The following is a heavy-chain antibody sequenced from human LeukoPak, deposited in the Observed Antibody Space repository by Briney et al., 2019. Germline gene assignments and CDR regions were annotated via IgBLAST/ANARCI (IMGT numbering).Heavy chain of an antibody. CDR2: ISSSSSYI. Sequence: GGSLRLSCAASGFTFSSYSMNWVRQAPGKGLEWVSSISSSSSYIYYADSVKGRFTISRDNAKNSLYLQMNSLRAEDTAVYYCARGGVDSSGWHDAFDIWGQGSMVTVSS. D-gene: IGHD6-19*01. J-gene: IGHJ3*02. V-gene: IGHV3-21*01. CDR3: ARGGVDSSGWHDAFDI. CDR1: GFTFSSYS.